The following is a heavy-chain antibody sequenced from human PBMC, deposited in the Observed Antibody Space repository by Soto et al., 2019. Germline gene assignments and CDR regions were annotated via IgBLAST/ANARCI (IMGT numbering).Heavy chain of an antibody. J-gene: IGHJ4*02. CDR3: AEDNDCDFWSGSIDY. CDR2: ISGSGGST. V-gene: IGHV3-23*01. D-gene: IGHD3-3*01. CDR1: GFTFSSYA. Sequence: EVQLLESGGGLVQPGGSLRLSCAASGFTFSSYAMSWVRQAPGKGLEWVSAISGSGGSTYYADSVKGRFTISRDNSKNSLYLQMHSLRAEDTAVYYCAEDNDCDFWSGSIDYWGQGTLVTVSS.